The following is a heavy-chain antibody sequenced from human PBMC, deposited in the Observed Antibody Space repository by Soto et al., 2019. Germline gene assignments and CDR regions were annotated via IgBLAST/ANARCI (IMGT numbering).Heavy chain of an antibody. CDR1: GFTVSGNY. J-gene: IGHJ4*02. CDR3: ARDKGGYDVLTGYLAN. D-gene: IGHD3-9*01. CDR2: ICSDGRT. V-gene: IGHV3-53*01. Sequence: LRLSCGASGFTVSGNYMSWVRQAPGKGLEWVSVICSDGRTFYADSVKGRFIISRDNSKNTLYLQMNSLTAEDTAVYYCARDKGGYDVLTGYLANWGQGTRVTVSS.